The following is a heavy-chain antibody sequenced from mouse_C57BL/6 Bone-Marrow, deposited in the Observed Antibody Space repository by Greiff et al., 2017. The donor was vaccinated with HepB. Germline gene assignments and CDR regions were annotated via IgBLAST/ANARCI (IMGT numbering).Heavy chain of an antibody. D-gene: IGHD1-1*02. J-gene: IGHJ3*01. CDR2: INPNNGGT. CDR3: ARGRALWSPFAY. CDR1: GYTFTDYY. Sequence: VQLQQSGPELVKPGASVKISCKASGYTFTDYYMNWVKQSPGKSLEWIGDINPNNGGTSYNQKFKGKATLTVDKSSSTAYMELRSLTSEDSAVYYCARGRALWSPFAYWGQGTLVTVSA. V-gene: IGHV1-26*01.